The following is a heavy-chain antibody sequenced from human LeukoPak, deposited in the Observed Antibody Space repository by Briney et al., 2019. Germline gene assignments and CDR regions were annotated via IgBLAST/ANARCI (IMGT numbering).Heavy chain of an antibody. D-gene: IGHD5-18*01. V-gene: IGHV3-53*04. J-gene: IGHJ4*02. CDR2: IYSGGTT. CDR3: ARVDTVMAYYFDL. CDR1: GLTFSRNW. Sequence: GVSLRLSCAASGLTFSRNWMHWLRQAPGKGLEWVSTIYSGGTTYYAESVMGRFTISRHNSRNTLYLQMNSLRAEDTAVYYCARVDTVMAYYFDLWGQGTLVTVSS.